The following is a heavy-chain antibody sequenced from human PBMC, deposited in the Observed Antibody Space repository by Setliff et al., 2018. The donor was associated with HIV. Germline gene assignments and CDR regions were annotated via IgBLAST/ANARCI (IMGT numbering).Heavy chain of an antibody. CDR2: IHTNTGDP. CDR3: ARDYSWVAVAGLGGY. D-gene: IGHD3-16*01. J-gene: IGHJ4*02. CDR1: GYTFTSYA. V-gene: IGHV7-4-1*02. Sequence: GASVKVSCKASGYTFTSYAVNWVRQAPGQGLEWVGWIHTNTGDPTYAQGFTGRFVFSFDTSVSTAYLQISSLKAEDIAVYYCARDYSWVAVAGLGGYWGQGTLVTVSS.